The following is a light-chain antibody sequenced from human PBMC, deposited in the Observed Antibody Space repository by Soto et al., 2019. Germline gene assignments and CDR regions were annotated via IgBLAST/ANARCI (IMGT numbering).Light chain of an antibody. V-gene: IGKV4-1*01. CDR1: QSVIHTSNNKNY. CDR3: QQRSNWPPAIT. Sequence: DIVMTQSPDSLAVSLGERATINCKSSQSVIHTSNNKNYLVWYQQKPGQPPKVLIYWASTRESGVPDRFSGSGSGTDFTLTISSLEPEDFAVYYCQQRSNWPPAITCGQGTRREIK. CDR2: WAS. J-gene: IGKJ5*01.